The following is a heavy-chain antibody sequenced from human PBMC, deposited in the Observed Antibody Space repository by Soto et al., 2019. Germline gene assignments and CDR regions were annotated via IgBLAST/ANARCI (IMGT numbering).Heavy chain of an antibody. Sequence: SSETLSLTCAVYGGSFSGYYWSWIRQPPGKWLEWIGEINHSGSTNYNPSLKSRVTISVDTSKNQFSLKLSSVTAADTAVYYCARGRGRCSSTSCYSYYYYYGMDVWGQGXTVTVYS. CDR1: GGSFSGYY. CDR3: ARGRGRCSSTSCYSYYYYYGMDV. CDR2: INHSGST. J-gene: IGHJ6*02. D-gene: IGHD2-2*01. V-gene: IGHV4-34*01.